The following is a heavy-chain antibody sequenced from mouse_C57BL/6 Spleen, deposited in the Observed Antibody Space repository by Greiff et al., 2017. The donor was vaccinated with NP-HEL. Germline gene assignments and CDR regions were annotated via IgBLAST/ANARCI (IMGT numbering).Heavy chain of an antibody. CDR1: GYTFTTSP. D-gene: IGHD1-1*01. J-gene: IGHJ1*03. CDR2: FHPYNDDT. V-gene: IGHV1-47*01. CDR3: ARSQSTTVVDWYFDV. Sequence: VQLQQSGAELVKPGASVKMSCKASGYTFTTSPIEWMKQNHGKSLEWIGNFHPYNDDTKYNAKFTVKATLTVEKSSSTVYLELSRLTSDDSAVYYCARSQSTTVVDWYFDVWGTGTTVTVSS.